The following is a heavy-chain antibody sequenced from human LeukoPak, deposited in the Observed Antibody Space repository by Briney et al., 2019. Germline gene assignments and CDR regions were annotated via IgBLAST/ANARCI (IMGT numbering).Heavy chain of an antibody. V-gene: IGHV3-11*01. J-gene: IGHJ4*02. D-gene: IGHD6-13*01. CDR3: AKVGSKIAAAGYFDY. CDR2: ISSSGSTI. Sequence: GGSLRLSCAASGFTFSDYYMSWIRQAPGKGLEWVSYISSSGSTIYYVDSVKGRFTISRDNSKNTLYLQMNSLRAEDTAVYYCAKVGSKIAAAGYFDYWGQGTLVTVSS. CDR1: GFTFSDYY.